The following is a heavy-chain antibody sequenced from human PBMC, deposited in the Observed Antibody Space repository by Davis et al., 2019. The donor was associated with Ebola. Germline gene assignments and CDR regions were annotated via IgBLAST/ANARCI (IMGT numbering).Heavy chain of an antibody. D-gene: IGHD2/OR15-2a*01. Sequence: AASVKVSCKASGYTFTDYYMHWVRQAPGQGLEWMGRINPNSGGTNHAQKFQGRVTMTRDTSISTAYMELTSLTSDDTAVYYCARGLMDSAAFRAGWFDPWGQGTLVTVSS. CDR3: ARGLMDSAAFRAGWFDP. CDR2: INPNSGGT. CDR1: GYTFTDYY. J-gene: IGHJ5*02. V-gene: IGHV1-2*06.